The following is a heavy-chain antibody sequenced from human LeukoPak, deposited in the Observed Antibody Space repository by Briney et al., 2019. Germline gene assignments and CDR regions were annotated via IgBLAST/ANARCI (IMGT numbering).Heavy chain of an antibody. D-gene: IGHD1-26*01. J-gene: IGHJ5*02. CDR3: ARPSGSYPSLPFDP. CDR1: GGSISSSSYY. Sequence: SETLSLTCTVSGGSISSSSYYWGWIRQPPGKGLEWIGSIYYSGSTYYNPSLKSRVTISVDTSKNQFSLKLSFVTAADTAVYYCARPSGSYPSLPFDPWGQGTLVTVSS. V-gene: IGHV4-39*01. CDR2: IYYSGST.